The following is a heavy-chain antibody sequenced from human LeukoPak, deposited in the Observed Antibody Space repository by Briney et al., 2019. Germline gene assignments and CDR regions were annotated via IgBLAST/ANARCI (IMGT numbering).Heavy chain of an antibody. CDR3: AKQVVVADGYFDY. J-gene: IGHJ4*02. CDR2: ISYDGSNK. V-gene: IGHV3-30*18. CDR1: GFTFSSYG. D-gene: IGHD2-15*01. Sequence: GGSLRLSCAASGFTFSSYGMHWVRQAPGKGLEWVAVISYDGSNKYYADSVKGRITISRDNSKNTLYLQMNSLRAEDTAVYYCAKQVVVADGYFDYWGQGTLVTVSS.